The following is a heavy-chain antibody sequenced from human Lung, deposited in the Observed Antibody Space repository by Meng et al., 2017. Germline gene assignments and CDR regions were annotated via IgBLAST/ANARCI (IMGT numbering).Heavy chain of an antibody. D-gene: IGHD6-13*01. CDR1: GYNFPDYW. CDR3: ARDEDISAAGKLFGDY. J-gene: IGHJ4*02. V-gene: IGHV1-2*06. Sequence: QVPLVQSGAEVKKPGASVKVSCKPSGYNFPDYWLHWVRRAPGQGLDWMGRIDPKSGDTHYAQRFQGRVTMTGDTSISTAYMELSGLRSDDTAMYYCARDEDISAAGKLFGDYWGQGTLVTVSS. CDR2: IDPKSGDT.